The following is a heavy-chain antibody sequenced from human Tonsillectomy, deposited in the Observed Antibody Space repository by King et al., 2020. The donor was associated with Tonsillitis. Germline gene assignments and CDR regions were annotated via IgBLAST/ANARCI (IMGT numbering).Heavy chain of an antibody. CDR2: ISSSGSTI. J-gene: IGHJ4*02. CDR1: GCTFSDYY. D-gene: IGHD3-3*01. CDR3: AREESRTIFGSHTSAFDY. Sequence: VQLVESGGGLVKPGGSLRLSCASSGCTFSDYYMSVIRQAPGKGLEWVSYISSSGSTISYAVFGKGRFTIPRDNAKNAPYLQLNSLRAEETAVYYCAREESRTIFGSHTSAFDYWGQGTLVTVSS. V-gene: IGHV3-11*01.